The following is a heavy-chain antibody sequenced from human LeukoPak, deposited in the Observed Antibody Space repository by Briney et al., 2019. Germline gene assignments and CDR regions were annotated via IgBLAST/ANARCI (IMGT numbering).Heavy chain of an antibody. CDR2: ISGSGGNT. J-gene: IGHJ5*02. V-gene: IGHV3-23*01. CDR1: GFTFSRYA. D-gene: IGHD6-13*01. Sequence: GGSLRLSCAASGFTFSRYAMSWVRQAPGKGLEWVSAISGSGGNTYYADSVKGRFTISRDNSKNTLYLQMNSLRAEDTAVYYCAHPTEYSSSWYGNWFDPWGQGTLVTVSS. CDR3: AHPTEYSSSWYGNWFDP.